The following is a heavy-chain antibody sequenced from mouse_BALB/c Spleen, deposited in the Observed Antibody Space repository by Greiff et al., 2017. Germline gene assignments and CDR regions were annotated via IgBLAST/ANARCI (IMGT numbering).Heavy chain of an antibody. D-gene: IGHD2-4*01. CDR3: ARRGDYDVFDY. CDR2: ISSGGST. CDR1: GFTFSSYA. J-gene: IGHJ2*01. V-gene: IGHV5-6-5*01. Sequence: EGQVVESGGGLVKPGGSLKLSCAASGFTFSSYAMSWVRQTPEKRLEWVASISSGGSTYYPDSVKGRFTISRDNARNILYLQMSSLRSEDTAMYYCARRGDYDVFDYWGQGTTLTVSS.